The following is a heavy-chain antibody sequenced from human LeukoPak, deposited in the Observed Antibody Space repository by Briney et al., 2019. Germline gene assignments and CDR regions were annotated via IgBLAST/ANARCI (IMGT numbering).Heavy chain of an antibody. J-gene: IGHJ5*02. V-gene: IGHV1-2*02. D-gene: IGHD3-10*01. Sequence: ASVKVSCKASGYTFTGYYMHWVRQAPGQGLEWMGWINPNSGGTNYAQKFQGRVTMTRDTSISTAYMELRSLRSDDTAVYYCARRMVLLWFGESTGGWFDPWGQGTLVTVSS. CDR3: ARRMVLLWFGESTGGWFDP. CDR2: INPNSGGT. CDR1: GYTFTGYY.